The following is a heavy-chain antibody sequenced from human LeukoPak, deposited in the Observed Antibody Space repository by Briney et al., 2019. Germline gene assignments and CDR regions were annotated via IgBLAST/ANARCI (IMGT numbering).Heavy chain of an antibody. CDR1: GYTFTGFY. CDR3: ARDLGQYYDTSDNWFDP. D-gene: IGHD3-22*01. CDR2: IKSNSGGT. J-gene: IGHJ5*02. Sequence: ASVKVSFKASGYTFTGFYMHWVRQAPGQGLEWMGWIKSNSGGTNYAQKFQGRVTMTRDTSISTAYMELSRLRSDDTAVYYCARDLGQYYDTSDNWFDPWGQGTLVTVSS. V-gene: IGHV1-2*02.